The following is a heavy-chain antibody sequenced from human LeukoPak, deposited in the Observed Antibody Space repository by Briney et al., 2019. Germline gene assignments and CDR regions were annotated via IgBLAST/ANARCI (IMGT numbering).Heavy chain of an antibody. J-gene: IGHJ5*02. CDR3: ARAGLSRMVRGVPNWFDP. D-gene: IGHD3-10*01. CDR1: GGSFSGYY. Sequence: SETLSLTCAAYGGSFSGYYWSWIRQPPGQGLEWIGEMNHSGSTNYNPSLKSRVTISVDTSKNQSSLKLSSVTAAETAVYYCARAGLSRMVRGVPNWFDPWGQGTLVTVSS. CDR2: MNHSGST. V-gene: IGHV4-34*01.